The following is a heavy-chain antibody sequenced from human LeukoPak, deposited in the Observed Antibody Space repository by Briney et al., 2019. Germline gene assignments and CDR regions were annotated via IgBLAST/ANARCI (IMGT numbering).Heavy chain of an antibody. CDR2: IYYSGGT. CDR1: GVSISSYY. CDR3: ARLWDSSSSLDY. J-gene: IGHJ4*02. D-gene: IGHD6-6*01. V-gene: IGHV4-59*08. Sequence: PSETLSLTGTVSGVSISSYYWTWIRQPPGQGLGLEWIGYIYYSGGTNYNPSLKSRVTISIDTSKNQVSLKLSSVTAADTAVYYCARLWDSSSSLDYWGQGTLVTVSS.